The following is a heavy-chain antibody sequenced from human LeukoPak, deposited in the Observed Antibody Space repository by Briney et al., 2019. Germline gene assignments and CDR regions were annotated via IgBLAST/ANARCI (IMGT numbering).Heavy chain of an antibody. Sequence: PSETLSLTCTVSGGSISSYYWSWIRQPPGKGLEWIGYIYHSGSTYYNPSLKSRVTISVDRSKNQFSLKLSSVTAADTAVYYCARAPYTYSNYAGNWFDPWGQGTLVTVSS. CDR1: GGSISSYY. CDR3: ARAPYTYSNYAGNWFDP. CDR2: IYHSGST. V-gene: IGHV4-59*12. D-gene: IGHD4-11*01. J-gene: IGHJ5*02.